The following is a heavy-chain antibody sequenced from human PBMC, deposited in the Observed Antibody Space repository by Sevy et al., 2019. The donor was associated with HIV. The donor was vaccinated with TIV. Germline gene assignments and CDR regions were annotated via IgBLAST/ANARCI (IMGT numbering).Heavy chain of an antibody. CDR1: GFTFSSYA. CDR3: AKGQSTGIVGATDY. D-gene: IGHD1-26*01. CDR2: ISGSGGST. Sequence: GGSLRLSCAASGFTFSSYAMSWVRQAPGKGLEWVSAISGSGGSTYYADSVKGRFTISKDNSKNTLYLQMNSLRAEDTAVYYCAKGQSTGIVGATDYWGQGTLVTVSS. V-gene: IGHV3-23*01. J-gene: IGHJ4*02.